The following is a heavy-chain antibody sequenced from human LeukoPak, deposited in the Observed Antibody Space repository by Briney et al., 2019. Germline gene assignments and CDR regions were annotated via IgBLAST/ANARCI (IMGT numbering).Heavy chain of an antibody. CDR3: ARLTSSGYYNY. D-gene: IGHD3-22*01. J-gene: IGHJ4*02. Sequence: SETLSLTCTVSGGSISSYYWSWIRQPPGKGLEWIGYIYYSGSTNYNPSHKSRVTISVDTSKNQFSLKLSSVTAADTAVYYCARLTSSGYYNYWGQGTLVTVSS. CDR2: IYYSGST. CDR1: GGSISSYY. V-gene: IGHV4-59*01.